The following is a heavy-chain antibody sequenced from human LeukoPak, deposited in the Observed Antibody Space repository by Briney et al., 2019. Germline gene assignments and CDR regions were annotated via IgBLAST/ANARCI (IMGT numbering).Heavy chain of an antibody. CDR2: ISSSSSTI. CDR3: ARPWNYYYYYVMDV. D-gene: IGHD1-1*01. J-gene: IGHJ6*02. V-gene: IGHV3-48*02. CDR1: GFTFSSYS. Sequence: GGSLRLSCAASGFTFSSYSMNWVRQAPGKGLKWVSYISSSSSTIYYADSVKGRFTISRDNAKNSLYLQMNSLRDEDTAVYYCARPWNYYYYYVMDVWGQGTTVTVSS.